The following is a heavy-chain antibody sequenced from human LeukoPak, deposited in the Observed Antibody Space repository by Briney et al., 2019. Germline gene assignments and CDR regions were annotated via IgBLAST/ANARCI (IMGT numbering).Heavy chain of an antibody. J-gene: IGHJ4*02. CDR2: IYSGGST. CDR1: GFTVSSNY. CDR3: ARDMDCSGGSCYSDY. D-gene: IGHD2-15*01. V-gene: IGHV3-53*01. Sequence: GGSLRLSCAASGFTVSSNYMSWVRQAPGKGLEWVSVIYSGGSTYYADSVKGRFTISRDNSKNTLYLQMNSLRAEDTAVYYCARDMDCSGGSCYSDYWGQGTLVTVSS.